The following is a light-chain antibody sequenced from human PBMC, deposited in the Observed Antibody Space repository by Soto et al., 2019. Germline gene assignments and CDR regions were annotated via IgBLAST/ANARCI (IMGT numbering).Light chain of an antibody. CDR2: GAS. CDR1: QSVNSRY. Sequence: EIVLTQSPGTLSLSPGERATLSCRASQSVNSRYLAWYQQKPGQAPRLLIYGASSRATGIPDRFSGSESGTDFTLTISRLEPEDFAVYYCQQYDSSTRTFVQGTKLEIK. CDR3: QQYDSSTRT. J-gene: IGKJ2*01. V-gene: IGKV3-20*01.